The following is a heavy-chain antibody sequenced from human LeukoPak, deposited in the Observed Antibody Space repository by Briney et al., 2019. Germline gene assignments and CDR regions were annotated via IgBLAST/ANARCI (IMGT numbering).Heavy chain of an antibody. Sequence: SETLSLTCAVYGGSFSGYYWSWIRQPPGKGLEWIGEINHSGSTNYNPSLKSRVTMSVDTSKNQFSLKVNSMTAADTAVYYCARELAENYFDYWGQGTLVTVSS. D-gene: IGHD4-23*01. CDR2: INHSGST. CDR3: ARELAENYFDY. J-gene: IGHJ4*02. CDR1: GGSFSGYY. V-gene: IGHV4-34*01.